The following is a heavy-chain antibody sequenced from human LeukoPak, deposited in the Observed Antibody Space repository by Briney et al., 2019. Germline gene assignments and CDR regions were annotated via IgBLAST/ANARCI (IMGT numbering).Heavy chain of an antibody. CDR2: MNPTSGNT. CDR1: GYTFTNYA. Sequence: ASVKVSCKASGYTFTNYAINWVRQASGQGLEWMGWMNPTSGNTGYAQKFQGRVTMTRDTSISTAYMELSSLGSEDTAVYFCARGIEAGYDYWGQGTLVTVSS. CDR3: ARGIEAGYDY. V-gene: IGHV1-8*01. J-gene: IGHJ4*02. D-gene: IGHD5-12*01.